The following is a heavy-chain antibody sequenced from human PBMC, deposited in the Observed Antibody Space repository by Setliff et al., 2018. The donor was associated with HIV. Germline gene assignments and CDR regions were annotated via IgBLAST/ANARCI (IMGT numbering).Heavy chain of an antibody. Sequence: PGGSLRLSCAASGFNFSTHTMNWVRQAPGKGLEWASSISSTSTYTYYADSVKGRFTISRDNSKNTLYLQMNSLRAEDTAVYYCAKSGGRGSWYRSNWFEPWGQGTLVTVSS. CDR3: AKSGGRGSWYRSNWFEP. CDR2: ISSTSTYT. V-gene: IGHV3-21*01. D-gene: IGHD6-13*01. J-gene: IGHJ5*02. CDR1: GFNFSTHT.